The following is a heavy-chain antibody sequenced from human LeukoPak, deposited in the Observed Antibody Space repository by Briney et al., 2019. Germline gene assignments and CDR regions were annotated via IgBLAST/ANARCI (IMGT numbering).Heavy chain of an antibody. Sequence: SETLSLTCTVSGGSISSGDYYWSWIRQPPGKGLEWIGYIYYSGSTYYNPSLKSRVTISVDRSKNQFSLKLSSVTAADTAVYYCARGSPVFVDYWGQGTLVTVSS. V-gene: IGHV4-30-4*08. CDR2: IYYSGST. CDR3: ARGSPVFVDY. CDR1: GGSISSGDYY. J-gene: IGHJ4*02. D-gene: IGHD6-6*01.